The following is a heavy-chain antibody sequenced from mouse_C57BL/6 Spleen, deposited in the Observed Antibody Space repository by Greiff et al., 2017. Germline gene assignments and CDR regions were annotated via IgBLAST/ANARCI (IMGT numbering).Heavy chain of an antibody. V-gene: IGHV1-69*01. CDR2: IDPSDSYT. CDR1: GYTFTSYW. CDR3: ARSGYGRSQYYFDY. D-gene: IGHD1-1*01. Sequence: VQLQESGAELVMPGASVKLSCKASGYTFTSYWMHWVKQRPGQGLEWIGEIDPSDSYTNYNQKFKGKSTLTVDKSSSTAYMQLSSLTSEDSAVYYCARSGYGRSQYYFDYWGQGTTLTVSS. J-gene: IGHJ2*01.